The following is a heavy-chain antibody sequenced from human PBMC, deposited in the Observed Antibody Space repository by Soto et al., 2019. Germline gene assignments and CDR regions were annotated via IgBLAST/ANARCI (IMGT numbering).Heavy chain of an antibody. CDR2: IVPMFGTA. Sequence: QVQLVQSGAEVKEPGSSVNVSCKTSGGTFGNTAVTWVRQAPGQGLEWIGGIVPMFGTANYAQKFRGRVTITADESTRTAYMELSSLRSDDTAVYDCARDGDPGYSFWSGPLGGGRFAPWGQGTLVTVSS. CDR3: ARDGDPGYSFWSGPLGGGRFAP. V-gene: IGHV1-69*12. D-gene: IGHD3-3*01. CDR1: GGTFGNTA. J-gene: IGHJ5*02.